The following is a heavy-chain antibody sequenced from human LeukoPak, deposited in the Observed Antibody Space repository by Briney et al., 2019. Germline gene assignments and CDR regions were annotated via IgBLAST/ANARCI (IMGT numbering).Heavy chain of an antibody. V-gene: IGHV3-23*01. CDR2: ISGSGGST. Sequence: GGSLRLSCAASGLTFSSYAMSWVRQAPGKGLEWVSAISGSGGSTYYADSVKGRFTISRDNSKNTLYLQMNSLRAEDTAVYYCAKDLYYDILTDYPSFDYWGQGTLVTVSS. D-gene: IGHD3-9*01. J-gene: IGHJ4*02. CDR1: GLTFSSYA. CDR3: AKDLYYDILTDYPSFDY.